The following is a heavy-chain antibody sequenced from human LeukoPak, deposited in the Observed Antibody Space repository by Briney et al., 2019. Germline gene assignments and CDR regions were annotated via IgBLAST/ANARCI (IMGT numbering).Heavy chain of an antibody. J-gene: IGHJ5*02. CDR2: ISGSGGST. CDR1: GFTFSNYA. CDR3: ARCAQRPGVTASDP. Sequence: GGSLRLSCAASGFTFSNYAMNWVRQAPGKGLEWVSAISGSGGSTDYTDSVKGRFAISRDYARNTLYLQMNSLGVEDTAMYYCARCAQRPGVTASDPWSQGTLVTVSS. D-gene: IGHD2-21*02. V-gene: IGHV3-23*01.